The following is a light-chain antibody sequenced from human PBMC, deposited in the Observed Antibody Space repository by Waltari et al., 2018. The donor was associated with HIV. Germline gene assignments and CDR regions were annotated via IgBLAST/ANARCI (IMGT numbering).Light chain of an antibody. J-gene: IGLJ3*02. Sequence: QPVLTQPPSASGTPGQRVTISCSGGSSNIGSNTVSWYQQLPGTAPKLLIFNSNQRPSGVPDRFSGSKSGTSASLAISGLQSEDEADYYCAAWDDSLNGLWVFGAGTKVTVL. V-gene: IGLV1-44*01. CDR1: SSNIGSNT. CDR3: AAWDDSLNGLWV. CDR2: NSN.